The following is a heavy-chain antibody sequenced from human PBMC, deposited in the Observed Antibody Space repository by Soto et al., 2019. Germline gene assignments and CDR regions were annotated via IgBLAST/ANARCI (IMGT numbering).Heavy chain of an antibody. Sequence: GGSLRLSCAASGFTFSSYWMHWVRQAPGKGLVWVSRINSDGSSTSYADSVKGRFTISRDNAKNTLYLQMNSLRAEDTSVYYCARKPMTGSQSGAFDIWGQGTMVTVSS. J-gene: IGHJ3*02. CDR1: GFTFSSYW. V-gene: IGHV3-74*01. D-gene: IGHD3-9*01. CDR2: INSDGSST. CDR3: ARKPMTGSQSGAFDI.